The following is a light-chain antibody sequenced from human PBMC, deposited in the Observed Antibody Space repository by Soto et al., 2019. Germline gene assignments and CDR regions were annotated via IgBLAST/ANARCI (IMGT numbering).Light chain of an antibody. Sequence: DIVMTQSPLSLSVTPGEPASISCRSSHSLLHTSGDNYLDWYLQRPGQSPQLLIYEVSTRVSGVPDRFSGSGSGTDFTLEISRVETDDVGIYYCMQSTQLPPTFGQGTRLEIK. V-gene: IGKV2D-29*02. J-gene: IGKJ5*01. CDR2: EVS. CDR3: MQSTQLPPT. CDR1: HSLLHTSGDNY.